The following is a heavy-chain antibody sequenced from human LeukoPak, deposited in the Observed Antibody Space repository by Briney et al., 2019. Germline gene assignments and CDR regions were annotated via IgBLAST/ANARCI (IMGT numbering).Heavy chain of an antibody. Sequence: GGSLRLSCAASGFTFSGDAMNWVRQAPGKGLEWVAVISYDGSITYYADSVKGRFTISRDNSKKILYLQMNSLRAEDTAVYYCARDRSNDYVWGSYRPFDYWGQGTLVTVSS. D-gene: IGHD3-16*02. V-gene: IGHV3-30-3*01. CDR2: ISYDGSIT. CDR1: GFTFSGDA. J-gene: IGHJ4*02. CDR3: ARDRSNDYVWGSYRPFDY.